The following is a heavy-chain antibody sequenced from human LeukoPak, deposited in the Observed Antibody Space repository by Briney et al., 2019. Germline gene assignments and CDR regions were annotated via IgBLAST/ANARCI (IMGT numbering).Heavy chain of an antibody. Sequence: SETLSLTCAVYGGSFSGYYWSWIRQPPGKGLEWIGEINHSGSTNNNPSLKSRVTISVDTSKNQFSLKLSSVTAADTAVYYCARGGGGMRIYGKNWFDPWGQGTLVSVSS. D-gene: IGHD3-16*01. CDR1: GGSFSGYY. CDR3: ARGGGGMRIYGKNWFDP. V-gene: IGHV4-34*01. CDR2: INHSGST. J-gene: IGHJ5*02.